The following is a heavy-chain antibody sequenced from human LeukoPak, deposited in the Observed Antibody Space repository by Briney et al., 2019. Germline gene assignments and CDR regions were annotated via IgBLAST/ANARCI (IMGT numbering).Heavy chain of an antibody. Sequence: VSVRVSCKASGYTFTSYDINWVRQATGQGLEWMGWMNPNSGNTGYAQKFQGRVTMTRNNSISTAYMELSSLRSEDTAVYYCARCPPSGSYACVHWGQGTLVTVSS. CDR1: GYTFTSYD. D-gene: IGHD1-26*01. CDR3: ARCPPSGSYACVH. V-gene: IGHV1-8*01. CDR2: MNPNSGNT. J-gene: IGHJ4*02.